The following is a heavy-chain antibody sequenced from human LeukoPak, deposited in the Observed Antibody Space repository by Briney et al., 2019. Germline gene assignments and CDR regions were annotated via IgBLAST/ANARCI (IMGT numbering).Heavy chain of an antibody. Sequence: SVKVSCKASGGTFSSYAISWVRQAPGQGLEWMGGIFPIFGTANYAQKFQGRVTITTDESTSTAYMELSSLRSEDTAVYYCARGVEILKDTAMVPGPWFDPWGQGTLVTVSS. V-gene: IGHV1-69*05. CDR1: GGTFSSYA. CDR3: ARGVEILKDTAMVPGPWFDP. CDR2: IFPIFGTA. J-gene: IGHJ5*02. D-gene: IGHD5-18*01.